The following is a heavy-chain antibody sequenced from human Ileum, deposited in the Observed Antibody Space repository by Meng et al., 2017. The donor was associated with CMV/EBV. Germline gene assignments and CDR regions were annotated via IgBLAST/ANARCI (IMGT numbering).Heavy chain of an antibody. V-gene: IGHV4-61*01. J-gene: IGHJ6*02. CDR3: ARATGYYSGIGCYTFTYYYGMDV. CDR1: GGSVSSGSSY. D-gene: IGHD2-2*02. CDR2: VYYSGTT. Sequence: GSLRLSCSVSGGSVSSGSSYWSWIRQPPGKGLEWIGYVYYSGTTNYSPSLKSRVTISVDTSKNQFSLKLSSVTAADTAVYYCARATGYYSGIGCYTFTYYYGMDVWGQGTTVTVSS.